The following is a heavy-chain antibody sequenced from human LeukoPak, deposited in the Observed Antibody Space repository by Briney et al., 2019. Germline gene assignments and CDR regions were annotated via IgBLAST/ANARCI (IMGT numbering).Heavy chain of an antibody. J-gene: IGHJ4*02. V-gene: IGHV1-2*02. Sequence: ASVKVSCKASGYTFTGYYMHWVRQAPGQGLEWMGWINPNSGGTNYAQKFQGRVTMTRGTSISTAYMELSRLRSDDTAVYYCARASTPPYYYDSSGYSFFDYWGQGTLVTVSS. CDR3: ARASTPPYYYDSSGYSFFDY. CDR2: INPNSGGT. D-gene: IGHD3-22*01. CDR1: GYTFTGYY.